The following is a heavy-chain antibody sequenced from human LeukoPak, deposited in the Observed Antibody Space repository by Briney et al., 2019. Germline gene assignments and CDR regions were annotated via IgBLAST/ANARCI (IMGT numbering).Heavy chain of an antibody. J-gene: IGHJ4*02. CDR2: ISSSSSYI. D-gene: IGHD4-17*01. CDR3: ARDNDYGGRLFDY. Sequence: GGSLRLSCAASGFTFSSYSMNWVRQAPGKGLEWVSSISSSSSYIYYADSVKGRFTISRDNAKNSLYLQMNSLRAEDTAVYYCARDNDYGGRLFDYWGQGTLVTVSS. V-gene: IGHV3-21*01. CDR1: GFTFSSYS.